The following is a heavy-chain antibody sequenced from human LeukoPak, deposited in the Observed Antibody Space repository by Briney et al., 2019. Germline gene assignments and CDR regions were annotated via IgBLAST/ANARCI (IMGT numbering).Heavy chain of an antibody. CDR2: IIPILGIA. CDR3: ARDPDIVATKPSYYYGMDV. Sequence: SVKVSCKASGGTFSSYAISWVRQAPGQGLEWMGRIIPILGIANYAQKFQGRVTITADKSTSTAYMELSSLRSEDTAVYYCARDPDIVATKPSYYYGMDVWGQGTTVTVSS. V-gene: IGHV1-69*04. D-gene: IGHD5-12*01. CDR1: GGTFSSYA. J-gene: IGHJ6*02.